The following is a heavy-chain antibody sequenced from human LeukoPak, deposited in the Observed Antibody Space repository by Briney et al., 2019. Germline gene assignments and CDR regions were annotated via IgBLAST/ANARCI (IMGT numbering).Heavy chain of an antibody. CDR1: GFTLIKYA. D-gene: IGHD5-24*01. V-gene: IGHV3-30*04. CDR2: ISFDGKKE. CDR3: ARASMATINYYYFYMDA. J-gene: IGHJ6*03. Sequence: RPGGSLRLSCTASGFTLIKYAMHTVRQAPAKGLERVAVISFDGKKEYYTESVKGRFIISRDNSKNTLFLQRNSLKVEDTAVYYCARASMATINYYYFYMDAWGKGTTVSVSS.